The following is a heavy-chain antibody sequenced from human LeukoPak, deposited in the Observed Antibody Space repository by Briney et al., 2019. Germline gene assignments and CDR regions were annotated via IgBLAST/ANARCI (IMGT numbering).Heavy chain of an antibody. Sequence: SGGSLRLSCAASGFTFSSYWMSWVRQAPGKGLEWVANIKQDGSEKYYVDSVKGRFTISRDNAKNSLYLQMNSLRAEDTAVYYCARSNIVATIDYLDYWGQGTLVTVSS. J-gene: IGHJ4*02. CDR3: ARSNIVATIDYLDY. D-gene: IGHD5-12*01. V-gene: IGHV3-7*01. CDR2: IKQDGSEK. CDR1: GFTFSSYW.